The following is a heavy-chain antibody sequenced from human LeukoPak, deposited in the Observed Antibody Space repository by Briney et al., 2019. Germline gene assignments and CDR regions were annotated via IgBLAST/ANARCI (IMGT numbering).Heavy chain of an antibody. CDR2: ISYDGSNK. D-gene: IGHD2-15*01. J-gene: IGHJ5*02. CDR1: GFTFSSYA. Sequence: PGRSLRLSCAASGFTFSSYAMHWARQAPGKGLEWVAVISYDGSNKYYADSVKGRFTISRDNSKNTLYLQMNSLRAEDTAVYYCARDVPASVVVSLPGSDPRGQGTLVTVSS. V-gene: IGHV3-30*04. CDR3: ARDVPASVVVSLPGSDP.